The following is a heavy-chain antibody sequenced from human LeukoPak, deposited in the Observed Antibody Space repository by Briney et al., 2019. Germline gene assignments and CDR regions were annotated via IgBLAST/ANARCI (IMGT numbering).Heavy chain of an antibody. CDR2: TSGYTGSA. V-gene: IGHV1-18*03. Sequence: SSLKVASKASAYTFTSHGISWVRQAPGQGLEWTGCTSGYTGSANHPQKLEGRVTMTTDTSTSTAYMELRSLRSDDMAVYYCARDKEVLRYFDWSSTLYDSSGYYFDYWGQGTLVTVSS. CDR3: ARDKEVLRYFDWSSTLYDSSGYYFDY. D-gene: IGHD3-9*01. CDR1: AYTFTSHG. J-gene: IGHJ4*02.